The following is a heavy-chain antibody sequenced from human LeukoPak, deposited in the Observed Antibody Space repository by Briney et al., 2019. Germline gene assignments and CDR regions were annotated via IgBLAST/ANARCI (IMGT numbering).Heavy chain of an antibody. CDR1: GFTFSSYA. Sequence: GGSLRLSCAASGFTFSSYAMSWVRQAPGKGLEWVSGISGSDGSTYYADSVKGRFTISRDNSKNTLYLQMNSLRAEDTAVYYCAKGRSGTYSPTWDYWGQGTLVTVSS. D-gene: IGHD1-26*01. CDR2: ISGSDGST. CDR3: AKGRSGTYSPTWDY. J-gene: IGHJ4*02. V-gene: IGHV3-23*01.